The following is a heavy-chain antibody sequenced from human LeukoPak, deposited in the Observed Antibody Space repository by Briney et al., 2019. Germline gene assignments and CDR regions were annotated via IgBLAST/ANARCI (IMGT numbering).Heavy chain of an antibody. J-gene: IGHJ4*02. CDR2: INPNSGGT. CDR1: GYTSTGYY. D-gene: IGHD3-10*01. CDR3: ARGRPMRGSFGY. V-gene: IGHV1-2*02. Sequence: GASVKVSCKASGYTSTGYYVHWVRQAPGQGLEWMRWINPNSGGTNYAQKFQGRVTMTRDTSISTAYMELSRLRSDDTAVYYCARGRPMRGSFGYWGQGTLVTVSS.